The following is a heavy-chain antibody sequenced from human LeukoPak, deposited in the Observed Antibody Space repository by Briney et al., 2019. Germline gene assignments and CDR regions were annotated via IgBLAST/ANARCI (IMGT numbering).Heavy chain of an antibody. V-gene: IGHV3-66*01. J-gene: IGHJ4*02. CDR1: GLIVSSNY. D-gene: IGHD6-19*01. CDR2: IYRDGIT. Sequence: GGSLRLSCAASGLIVSSNYMSWVRQTPGKGLEWVSIIYRDGITNYADSVKGRFTISRDNSKNTLSLQMNSLRAEDTAVYYCACSGPYSNGGVMTDYWGQGTLVTVSS. CDR3: ACSGPYSNGGVMTDY.